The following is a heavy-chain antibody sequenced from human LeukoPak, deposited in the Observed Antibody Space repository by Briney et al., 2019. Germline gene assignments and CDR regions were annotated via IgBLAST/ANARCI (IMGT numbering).Heavy chain of an antibody. D-gene: IGHD5-12*01. V-gene: IGHV3-21*01. CDR3: ARDHSGYDFGYTHFDY. CDR1: GFIFSSYR. Sequence: PGGSLRLSCAASGFIFSSYRMNWVRQAPGKGLEWVSSISSSSSYIYYADSVKGRFTISRGNAKNSLYLQMNSLRAEDTAVYYCARDHSGYDFGYTHFDYWGQGTLVTVSS. J-gene: IGHJ4*02. CDR2: ISSSSSYI.